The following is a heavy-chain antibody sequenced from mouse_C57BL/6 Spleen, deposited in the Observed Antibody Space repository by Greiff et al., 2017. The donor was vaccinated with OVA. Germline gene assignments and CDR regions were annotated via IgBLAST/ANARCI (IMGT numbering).Heavy chain of an antibody. V-gene: IGHV1-82*01. CDR2: IYPGDGDT. CDR1: GYAFSSSW. CDR3: ARKGIYDGYLYYFDY. D-gene: IGHD2-3*01. J-gene: IGHJ2*01. Sequence: LVESGPELVKPGASVKISCKASGYAFSSSWMNWVKQRPGKGLEWIGRIYPGDGDTNYNGKFKGKATLTADKSSSTAYMQLSSLTSEDSAVYFCARKGIYDGYLYYFDYWGQGTTLTVSS.